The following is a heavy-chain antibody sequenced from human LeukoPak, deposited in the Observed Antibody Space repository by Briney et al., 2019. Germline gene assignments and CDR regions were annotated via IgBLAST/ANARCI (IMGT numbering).Heavy chain of an antibody. CDR1: GGSITSSIW. CDR2: IYHSGSA. V-gene: IGHV4-4*02. D-gene: IGHD6-25*01. Sequence: PSGTLSLTCADSGGSITSSIWWSWVRQPPGKGLEWIGEIYHSGSANYNPSLKRRVTISVDKSKTQFSLNLSSVTAADTAVYYCARVRGRAFDYWGQGTLVTVSS. J-gene: IGHJ4*02. CDR3: ARVRGRAFDY.